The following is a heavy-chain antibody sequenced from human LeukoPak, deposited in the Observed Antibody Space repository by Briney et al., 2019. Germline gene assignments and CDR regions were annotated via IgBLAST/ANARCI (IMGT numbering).Heavy chain of an antibody. Sequence: SEPLSLTCAVSGYYISSDNYWVWIRQPPGQGLEWTGGIYHSGSTYYNPSLKSRVTMSVDTSKNQFSLKLSSVTAADTAVYYCARAPRDSSSSNYMRRFDYWGQGTLVTVSS. CDR1: GYYISSDNY. D-gene: IGHD3-22*01. CDR2: IYHSGST. J-gene: IGHJ4*02. CDR3: ARAPRDSSSSNYMRRFDY. V-gene: IGHV4-38-2*01.